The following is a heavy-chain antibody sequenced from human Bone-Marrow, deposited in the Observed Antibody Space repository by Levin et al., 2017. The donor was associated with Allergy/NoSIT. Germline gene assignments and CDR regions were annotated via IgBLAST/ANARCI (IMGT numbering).Heavy chain of an antibody. D-gene: IGHD4-23*01. CDR3: TKLSHDYGGHFEH. CDR2: IDYSGARI. CDR1: GFSFENFA. J-gene: IGHJ4*02. Sequence: HPGGSLRLSCVTSGFSFENFAMHWVRQAPGRGLEWVSGIDYSGARINYGESVKGRFTISRDNAKSSLYLQMNSLRPDDTALYYCTKLSHDYGGHFEHWGRGSLVTVSS. V-gene: IGHV3-9*01.